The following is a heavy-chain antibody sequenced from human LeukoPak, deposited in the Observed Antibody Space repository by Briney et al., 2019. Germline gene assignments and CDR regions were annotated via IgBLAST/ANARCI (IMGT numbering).Heavy chain of an antibody. J-gene: IGHJ5*02. CDR3: ARGPQSNYVVRWFDP. D-gene: IGHD4-11*01. V-gene: IGHV4-59*01. CDR1: GGSINSYY. Sequence: PSETLSLTCTVSGGSINSYYWSWIRQPPGKGLEWIAHIYYSGSTNYNNSLKRRVTISVEKYKNKFSLKLSSVTAADTAVYYCARGPQSNYVVRWFDPWGQGTLVTVSS. CDR2: IYYSGST.